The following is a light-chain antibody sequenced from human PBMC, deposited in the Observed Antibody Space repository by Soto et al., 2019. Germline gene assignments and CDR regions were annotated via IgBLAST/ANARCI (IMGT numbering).Light chain of an antibody. CDR2: GAS. CDR1: QSVSSY. V-gene: IGKV3-20*01. Sequence: EIVMTQSPATLSVSPGERASLSCRASQSVSSYLAWYQQKPGQAPRLLIYGASSRATGIPDRFSGSGSGTDFILTISRLEPEDFAVYYCQQYGSSPRTFGQGTKVDIK. CDR3: QQYGSSPRT. J-gene: IGKJ1*01.